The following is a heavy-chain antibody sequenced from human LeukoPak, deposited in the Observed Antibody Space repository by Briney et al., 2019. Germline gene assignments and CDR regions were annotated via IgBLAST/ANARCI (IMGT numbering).Heavy chain of an antibody. Sequence: SETLSLTCAVSGGSISSGGYSWSWIRQPPGKGLEWIGYIYHSGSTYYNPSLKSRVTISVDTSKNQFSLKLSSVTAADTAVYYCARDSYYYDSSGYPGVYYYYYGMDVWGQGTTVTVSS. V-gene: IGHV4-30-2*05. CDR2: IYHSGST. CDR3: ARDSYYYDSSGYPGVYYYYYGMDV. J-gene: IGHJ6*02. D-gene: IGHD3-22*01. CDR1: GGSISSGGYS.